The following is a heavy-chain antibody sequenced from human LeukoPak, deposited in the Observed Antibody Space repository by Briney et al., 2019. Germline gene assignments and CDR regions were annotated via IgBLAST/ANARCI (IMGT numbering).Heavy chain of an antibody. CDR3: ARDHSSGWYSDYFDY. V-gene: IGHV3-30*03. CDR2: ISYDGSNK. CDR1: GFTFSTYG. J-gene: IGHJ4*02. D-gene: IGHD6-19*01. Sequence: GGSLRLSCAASGFTFSTYGMHWVRQAPGKGLEWVAVISYDGSNKYYADSVKGRFTISRDNSKNTLYLQMNSLRAEDTAVYYCARDHSSGWYSDYFDYWGQGTLVTVSS.